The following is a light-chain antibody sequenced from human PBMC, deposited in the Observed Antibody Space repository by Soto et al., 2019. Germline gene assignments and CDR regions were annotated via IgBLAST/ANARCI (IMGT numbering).Light chain of an antibody. CDR1: SSDVGSYNL. Sequence: QSVLTQPASVSGSPGQSITISCTGTSSDVGSYNLVSWYQQHPGKAPKLMIYEGSKRPPGVSNRFSGSKSGNTASLTFSGLQAEDEADYYCCSYAGSSTFVFGTGTKVTVL. CDR3: CSYAGSSTFV. V-gene: IGLV2-23*03. CDR2: EGS. J-gene: IGLJ1*01.